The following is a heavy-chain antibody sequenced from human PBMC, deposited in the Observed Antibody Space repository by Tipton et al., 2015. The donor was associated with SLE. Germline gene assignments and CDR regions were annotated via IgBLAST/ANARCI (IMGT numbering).Heavy chain of an antibody. CDR3: ARVLGSRYCTNGVCTSPYYFYYYMDV. J-gene: IGHJ6*03. CDR1: GASISSHY. D-gene: IGHD2-8*01. V-gene: IGHV4-59*11. Sequence: TLSLTCSVSGASISSHYWTWIRQPPGKGLEWIGYISDSGITNYNPSLKSRVAISIDTSKNQFSLNLSSVTAADTALHYCARVLGSRYCTNGVCTSPYYFYYYMDVWGRGTSVTVSS. CDR2: ISDSGIT.